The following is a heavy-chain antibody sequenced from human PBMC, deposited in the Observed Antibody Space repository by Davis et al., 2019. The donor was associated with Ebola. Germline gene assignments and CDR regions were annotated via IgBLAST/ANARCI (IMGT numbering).Heavy chain of an antibody. J-gene: IGHJ6*02. D-gene: IGHD2-2*01. CDR2: IYHSGST. CDR1: GGSISSSNW. Sequence: SETLSLTCAVSGGSISSSNWWSWVRQPPGKGLEWIGEIYHSGSTNYNPSLKSQVTISVDKSKNQFSLKLSSVTAADTAVYYCAKRNGPWVTSDKVDVWGQRTTVTVSS. V-gene: IGHV4-4*02. CDR3: AKRNGPWVTSDKVDV.